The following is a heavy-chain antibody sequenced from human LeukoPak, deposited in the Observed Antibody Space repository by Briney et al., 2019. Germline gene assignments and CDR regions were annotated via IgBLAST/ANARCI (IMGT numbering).Heavy chain of an antibody. Sequence: SETLSLTCTVSGGSISSYYWSWIRQPPGKGLEWIGYIYYSGSTNYNPSLKSRVTMSVDTSKNQFSLKLSSVTAADTAVYYCAAYTYCGGDCYSSWFDPWGQGTLATVSS. D-gene: IGHD2-21*02. CDR1: GGSISSYY. CDR3: AAYTYCGGDCYSSWFDP. V-gene: IGHV4-59*01. CDR2: IYYSGST. J-gene: IGHJ5*02.